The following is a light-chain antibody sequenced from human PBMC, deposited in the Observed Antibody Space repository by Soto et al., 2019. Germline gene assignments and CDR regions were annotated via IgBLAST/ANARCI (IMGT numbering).Light chain of an antibody. V-gene: IGLV2-14*01. CDR1: SSDVGGYKY. J-gene: IGLJ2*01. CDR2: EVS. Sequence: QSALTQPASVSGSPGQSITISCTGISSDVGGYKYVSWYQQHPGKAPKLMLYEVSDRPSGVSNRFSGSKSGNTASLTISGLQAEDEADYYCSSYTSSSTLVFGGGTKVTVL. CDR3: SSYTSSSTLV.